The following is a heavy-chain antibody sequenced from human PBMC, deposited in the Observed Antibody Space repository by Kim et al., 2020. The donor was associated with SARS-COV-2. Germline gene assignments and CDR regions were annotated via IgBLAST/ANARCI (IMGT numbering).Heavy chain of an antibody. D-gene: IGHD3-10*01. V-gene: IGHV1-46*01. CDR3: ARDFNSVTSDAFDI. J-gene: IGHJ3*02. Sequence: AQKFQGRVTMTRDTSTSTVYMELSSLRSEDTAVYYCARDFNSVTSDAFDIWGQGTMVTVSS.